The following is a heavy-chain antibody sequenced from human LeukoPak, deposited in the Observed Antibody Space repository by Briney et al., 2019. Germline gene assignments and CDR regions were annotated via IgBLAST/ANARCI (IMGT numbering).Heavy chain of an antibody. CDR1: GFIFSSYE. J-gene: IGHJ6*03. CDR2: IKSKTDGGTT. Sequence: KPGGSLRLSCAASGFIFSSYEMNWVRQAPGKGLEWGGRIKSKTDGGTTDYAAPVKGRFTISRDDSKNTLYLQMNSLKTEDTAVYYCTTSSSPPANPYYYYYYYMDVWGKGTTVTVSS. CDR3: TTSSSPPANPYYYYYYYMDV. D-gene: IGHD2-2*01. V-gene: IGHV3-15*01.